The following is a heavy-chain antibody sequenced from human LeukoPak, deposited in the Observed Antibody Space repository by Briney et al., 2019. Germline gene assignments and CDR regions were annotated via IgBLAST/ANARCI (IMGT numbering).Heavy chain of an antibody. V-gene: IGHV1-46*01. CDR3: VRYTGLAGTRTWGFDH. CDR1: GYSFTTFY. D-gene: IGHD6-19*01. J-gene: IGHJ4*02. Sequence: ASVKISCKASGYSFTTFYINWVRQAPGQGLEWMGIIHPTAGTTKFAREFQDRVTMTTDASTTTVYMELSSLRSEDTAMYYCVRYTGLAGTRTWGFDHWGQGTLVTVSS. CDR2: IHPTAGTT.